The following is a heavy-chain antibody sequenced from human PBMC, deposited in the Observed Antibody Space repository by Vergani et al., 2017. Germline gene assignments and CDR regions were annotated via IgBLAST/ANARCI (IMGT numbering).Heavy chain of an antibody. CDR1: GGSISSYY. J-gene: IGHJ4*02. CDR2: IYYSGST. D-gene: IGHD1-26*01. Sequence: QVQLQESGPGLVKPSETLSLTCTVSGGSISSYYWGWIRQPPGKGLEWIGYIYYSGSTNYNPSLKSRVTISVDTSKNQFSLKLSAVTAADTAVYYCARLSGSYYADYWGQGTLVTVSS. CDR3: ARLSGSYYADY. V-gene: IGHV4-59*08.